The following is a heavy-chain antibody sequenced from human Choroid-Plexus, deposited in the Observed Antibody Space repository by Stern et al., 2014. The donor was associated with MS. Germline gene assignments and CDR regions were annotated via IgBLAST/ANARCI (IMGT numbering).Heavy chain of an antibody. Sequence: VQLVESGAEVKKPGASVKVSCKTSGYIFTGYYIHWVRQAPGQGLEWMAWINPNTGGTKYAQKFQGRVTMSRDTSISTGFGGLSSLTTYRTAVYYLARDQKRNTIFGVVTCYYFLGMGVWGQGTTVPVSS. J-gene: IGHJ6*02. CDR1: GYIFTGYY. D-gene: IGHD3-3*01. V-gene: IGHV1-2*02. CDR2: INPNTGGT. CDR3: ARDQKRNTIFGVVTCYYFLGMGV.